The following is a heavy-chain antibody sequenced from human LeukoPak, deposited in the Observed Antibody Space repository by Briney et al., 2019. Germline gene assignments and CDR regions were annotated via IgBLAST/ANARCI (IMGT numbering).Heavy chain of an antibody. J-gene: IGHJ3*02. CDR1: GASISSYY. V-gene: IGHV4-4*07. CDR2: IYSSRS. Sequence: PSETLSLTCTVSGASISSYYWSWIRQPAGKGLEWIGRIYSSRSIYNPSLKSRVTMSVDTSKNQFSLKLSSVTAADTAVYYCASCGYSYGYYAFDIWGQGAMVTVSS. CDR3: ASCGYSYGYYAFDI. D-gene: IGHD5-18*01.